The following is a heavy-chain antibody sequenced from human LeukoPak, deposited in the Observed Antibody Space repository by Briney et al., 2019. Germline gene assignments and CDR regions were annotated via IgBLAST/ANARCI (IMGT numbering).Heavy chain of an antibody. V-gene: IGHV1-46*01. CDR3: ARDHLEPVPRYYYYYMDV. Sequence: ASVKVSCKASGYTFTSYGISWVRQAPGQGLEWMGIINPSGGSTSYAQKFQGRVTMTRDMSTSTVYMELSSLRSEDTAVYYCARDHLEPVPRYYYYYMDVWGKGTTVTVSS. D-gene: IGHD1-1*01. J-gene: IGHJ6*03. CDR1: GYTFTSYG. CDR2: INPSGGST.